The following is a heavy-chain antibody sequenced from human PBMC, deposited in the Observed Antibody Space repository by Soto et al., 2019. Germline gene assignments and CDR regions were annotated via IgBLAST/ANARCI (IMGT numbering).Heavy chain of an antibody. D-gene: IGHD6-19*01. CDR3: ARLIPATKQWLVQGLSDY. Sequence: GGSLRLSCAASGFTFSSYSMNWVRQAPGKGLEWVSSISSSSSYIYYADSVKGRFTISRDNAKNSLYLQMNSLRAEDTAVYYCARLIPATKQWLVQGLSDYWGQGTLVTVSS. CDR2: ISSSSSYI. V-gene: IGHV3-21*01. J-gene: IGHJ4*02. CDR1: GFTFSSYS.